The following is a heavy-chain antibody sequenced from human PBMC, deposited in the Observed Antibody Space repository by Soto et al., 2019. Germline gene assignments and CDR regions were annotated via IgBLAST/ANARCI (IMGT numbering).Heavy chain of an antibody. CDR3: ANDLRGNYDSSGYPFDY. J-gene: IGHJ4*02. CDR2: ISGSGDST. Sequence: GGSLRLSCAASGFTFSSYAMSWVRQAPGKGLEWVSAISGSGDSTYYADSVKGRFTISRDNSKNTLDLQMNSLRAEDTAVYYCANDLRGNYDSSGYPFDYWGQGTLGTVSS. V-gene: IGHV3-23*01. D-gene: IGHD3-22*01. CDR1: GFTFSSYA.